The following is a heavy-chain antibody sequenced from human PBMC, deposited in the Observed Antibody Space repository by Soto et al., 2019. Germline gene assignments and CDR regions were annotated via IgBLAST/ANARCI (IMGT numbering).Heavy chain of an antibody. CDR2: IWYDGSNK. V-gene: IGHV3-33*01. CDR3: ARDLLYYDILITPAY. D-gene: IGHD3-9*01. Sequence: GGSLRHSCAASGFTFSSYGMHWVRQAPGKGLEWVAVIWYDGSNKYYADSVKGRFTISRDNSKNTLYLQMNSLRAEDTAVYYCARDLLYYDILITPAYWGQGTLVTVSS. J-gene: IGHJ4*02. CDR1: GFTFSSYG.